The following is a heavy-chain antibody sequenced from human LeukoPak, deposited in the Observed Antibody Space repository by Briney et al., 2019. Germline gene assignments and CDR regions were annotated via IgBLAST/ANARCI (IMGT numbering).Heavy chain of an antibody. CDR1: GGSISPHY. D-gene: IGHD4-17*01. V-gene: IGHV4-59*11. CDR2: IFHSGLT. J-gene: IGHJ4*02. Sequence: SETLSLTCTVSGGSISPHYWTWIRQTPGKGLEWIGYIFHSGLTNYNSALRSRVTLSVDTARNQLSLKLTSVTAADTAVYYCTREVSTVTFDYWGQGTLDTVSS. CDR3: TREVSTVTFDY.